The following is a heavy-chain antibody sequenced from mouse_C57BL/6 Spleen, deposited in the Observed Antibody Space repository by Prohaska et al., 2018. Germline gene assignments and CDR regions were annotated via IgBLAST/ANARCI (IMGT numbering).Heavy chain of an antibody. V-gene: IGHV7-3*01. Sequence: EVKLVESGGGLVQPGGSLSLSCAASGFTFTDYYMSWVRQPPGNALEWLGFIRNKANGYTTEYSASVKGRFTISRDNSQSILYLQMKAVRGEDSDTYYCARYIPLPYWYFDVWGTGTTVTVSS. CDR2: IRNKANGYTT. D-gene: IGHD2-1*01. CDR1: GFTFTDYY. CDR3: ARYIPLPYWYFDV. J-gene: IGHJ1*03.